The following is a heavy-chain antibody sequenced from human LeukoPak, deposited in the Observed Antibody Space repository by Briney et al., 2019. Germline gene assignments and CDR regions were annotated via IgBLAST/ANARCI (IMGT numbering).Heavy chain of an antibody. J-gene: IGHJ4*02. CDR3: ARFTRRYSEDY. CDR1: GFTFSSYW. Sequence: GGSLRLSCAASGFTFSSYWMSWLRQAPGKGLEWVANIKDDGSEEYYVDSVKGRFTIVRDNAYNSLYLQMNSLRVEDTAIYFCARFTRRYSEDYWGQGTLVSVPS. CDR2: IKDDGSEE. V-gene: IGHV3-7*03. D-gene: IGHD2-2*02.